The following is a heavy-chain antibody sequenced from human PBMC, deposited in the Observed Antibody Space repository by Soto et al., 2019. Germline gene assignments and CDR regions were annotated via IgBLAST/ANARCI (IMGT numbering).Heavy chain of an antibody. V-gene: IGHV4-59*01. Sequence: QVQLQESGPGLVKPSETLSLTCTISGASTNNYYWSWVRQAPGKGLEWIAYLSYTGTTRYNPSLKSRVTISVDASKTQLSLRLSAVTAADTAVFYCARTRYCGSTSCYFDYWGQGTLVTVSS. CDR2: LSYTGTT. CDR3: ARTRYCGSTSCYFDY. D-gene: IGHD2-21*01. CDR1: GASTNNYY. J-gene: IGHJ4*02.